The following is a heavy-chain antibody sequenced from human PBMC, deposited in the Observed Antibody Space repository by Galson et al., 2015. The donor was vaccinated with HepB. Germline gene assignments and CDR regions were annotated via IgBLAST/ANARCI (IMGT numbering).Heavy chain of an antibody. V-gene: IGHV5-51*01. CDR2: IYPGDSDT. J-gene: IGHJ4*02. D-gene: IGHD2/OR15-2a*01. Sequence: QSGAEVKKPGKSLKISCKGSGYSFTSYWIGWVRQKPGKGLEWIGIIYPGDSDTRYSPSFQGQVTISADRSLSTAYLQWSSLQASDTAMYYCARHLRGRYRDSTGLYAPFDYWGQGTLVTVPS. CDR3: ARHLRGRYRDSTGLYAPFDY. CDR1: GYSFTSYW.